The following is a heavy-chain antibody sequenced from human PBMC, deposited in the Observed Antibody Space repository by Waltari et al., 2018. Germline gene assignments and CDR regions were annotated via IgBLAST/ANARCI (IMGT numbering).Heavy chain of an antibody. V-gene: IGHV3-73*01. J-gene: IGHJ4*02. CDR1: GFIFSDSA. Sequence: EEQMVESGGDLVQRGGSLKLSCAASGFIFSDSAIHWVRQAPGKGLEWVGRVRTKTNNYATAYGAAVKGRFTISRDDSRNVAYLQMNSLKTEDTALYYCSRHDPLDYWGQGTLVTVSS. CDR3: SRHDPLDY. CDR2: VRTKTNNYAT.